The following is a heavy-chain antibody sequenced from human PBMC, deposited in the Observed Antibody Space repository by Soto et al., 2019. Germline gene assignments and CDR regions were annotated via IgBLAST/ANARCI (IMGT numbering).Heavy chain of an antibody. CDR1: GGSVSSGSYY. V-gene: IGHV4-61*01. J-gene: IGHJ6*02. CDR3: ATRSIAALYYYGMDV. Sequence: SEPLSLTCTVSGGSVSSGSYYWSWIRQPPGKGLEWIGYIYYSGSTNYNPSLKSRVTISVDTSKNQFSLKLSSVTAADTAVYYCATRSIAALYYYGMDVWGQGTTVTVSS. CDR2: IYYSGST. D-gene: IGHD6-6*01.